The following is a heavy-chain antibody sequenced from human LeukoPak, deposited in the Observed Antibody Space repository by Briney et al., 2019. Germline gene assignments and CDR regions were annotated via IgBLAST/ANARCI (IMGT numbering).Heavy chain of an antibody. J-gene: IGHJ3*02. D-gene: IGHD2-8*01. CDR3: ARVVKGVFDI. CDR2: MNPNSGNT. CDR1: GNTFTNNG. V-gene: IGHV1-8*03. Sequence: ASVKVSCKASGNTFTNNGISWVRQATGQGLEWMGWMNPNSGNTGYAQKFQGRVTITRNTSISTAYMELSSLRSEDTAVYYCARVVKGVFDIWGQGTMVTVSS.